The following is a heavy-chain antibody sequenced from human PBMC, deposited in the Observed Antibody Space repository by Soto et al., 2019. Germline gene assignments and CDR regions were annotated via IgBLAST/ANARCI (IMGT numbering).Heavy chain of an antibody. CDR3: ATLSSFYDFWRGPRAYNFAN. V-gene: IGHV3-21*01. J-gene: IGHJ4*02. CDR2: ISSSSSYI. D-gene: IGHD3-3*01. Sequence: NPGGSLRLSCAASGFTFSSYSMNWVRQAPGKGLEWVSSISSSSSYIYYADSVKGRFTISRDNAKNSLYLQMNSLRAEDTAVYYSATLSSFYDFWRGPRAYNFANGAQETL. CDR1: GFTFSSYS.